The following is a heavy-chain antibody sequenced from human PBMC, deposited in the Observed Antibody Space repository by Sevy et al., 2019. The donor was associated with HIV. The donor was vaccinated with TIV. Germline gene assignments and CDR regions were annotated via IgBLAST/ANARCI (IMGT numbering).Heavy chain of an antibody. CDR2: INPNSGGT. CDR3: ATAPAYSSGWYGKDGMDV. V-gene: IGHV1-2*02. CDR1: GYTFTGYY. J-gene: IGHJ6*02. D-gene: IGHD6-19*01. Sequence: ASVKVSCKASGYTFTGYYMHWVRQAPGQGLEWMGWINPNSGGTNYAQKFQGRVTMTRDTSISTANMELSRLRSDDTAVYYCATAPAYSSGWYGKDGMDVWGQGTTVTVSS.